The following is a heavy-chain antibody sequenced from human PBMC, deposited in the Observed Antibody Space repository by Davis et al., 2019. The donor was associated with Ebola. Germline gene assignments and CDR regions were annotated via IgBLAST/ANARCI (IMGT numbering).Heavy chain of an antibody. CDR1: GLSFSTYS. Sequence: GSLRPSCADPGLSFSTYSMNWVRPVPGKGLEWVSYISSSSSSIHYADSVKGRFTISRDNAKNSLYMQMNSLRDEDTAVYYCARGGFDYWGQGTLVTVSS. J-gene: IGHJ4*02. CDR2: ISSSSSSI. CDR3: ARGGFDY. V-gene: IGHV3-48*02.